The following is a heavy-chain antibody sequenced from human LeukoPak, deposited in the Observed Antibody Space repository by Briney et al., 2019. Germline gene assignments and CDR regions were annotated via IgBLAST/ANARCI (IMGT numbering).Heavy chain of an antibody. CDR1: GGSISSYY. D-gene: IGHD6-13*01. CDR2: IYYSGST. J-gene: IGHJ5*02. Sequence: SETLSLTCIVSGGSISSYYWSWIRQPPGKGLESIGYIYYSGSTKYNPSLKSRVTISVDTSKNQFSLKLSSVTAADTAVYYCAAYSSTSLGWFDPWGQGTLVTVSS. CDR3: AAYSSTSLGWFDP. V-gene: IGHV4-59*01.